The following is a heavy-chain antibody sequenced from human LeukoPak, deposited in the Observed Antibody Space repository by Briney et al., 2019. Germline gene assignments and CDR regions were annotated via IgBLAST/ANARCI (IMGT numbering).Heavy chain of an antibody. Sequence: GASVNVSCKASGYTFASYDINWVRQATGQGIEWMGWMNPNSGNTGYAQKFQGRVTMTRNTSISTAYMELSSLRSEDTAVYYCARGWSAVADPFDYWGQGTLVTVSS. CDR1: GYTFASYD. CDR3: ARGWSAVADPFDY. V-gene: IGHV1-8*01. D-gene: IGHD6-19*01. J-gene: IGHJ4*02. CDR2: MNPNSGNT.